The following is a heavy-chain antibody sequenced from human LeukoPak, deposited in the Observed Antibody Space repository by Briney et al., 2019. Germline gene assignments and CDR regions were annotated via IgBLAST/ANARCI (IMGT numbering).Heavy chain of an antibody. CDR1: GFTFSSYG. D-gene: IGHD4-11*01. CDR2: ISYDGSNK. J-gene: IGHJ5*02. V-gene: IGHV3-30*18. CDR3: AKVQQPYSDYDPWFDP. Sequence: GGSLRLSCAASGFTFSSYGMHWVRQAPGKGLEWVTVISYDGSNKYYADSVKGRFTISRDNSKNTLYLQMNSLRAEDTAVYYCAKVQQPYSDYDPWFDPWGQGTLVTVSS.